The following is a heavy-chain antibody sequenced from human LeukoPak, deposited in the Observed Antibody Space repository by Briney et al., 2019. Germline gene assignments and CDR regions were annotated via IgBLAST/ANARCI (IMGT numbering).Heavy chain of an antibody. D-gene: IGHD3-16*01. CDR1: GLTFSTYW. CDR2: IKFDGSLA. V-gene: IGHV3-74*01. CDR3: VTGHYDSRMYFDL. Sequence: PGGSLRLSCTASGLTFSTYWVHWVRQAPGKGLVWVSQIKFDGSLASYADSVKGRFTISRDNAKNTLYLQMNTLGTEDTAVYYCVTGHYDSRMYFDLWGRGTLVTVSS. J-gene: IGHJ2*01.